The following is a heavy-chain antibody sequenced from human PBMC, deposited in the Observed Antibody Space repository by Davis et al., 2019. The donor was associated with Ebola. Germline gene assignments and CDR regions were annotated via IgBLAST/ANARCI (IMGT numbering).Heavy chain of an antibody. V-gene: IGHV4-4*07. D-gene: IGHD6-13*01. Sequence: PSETLSLTCTVSGGAISSYYWTWIRQPAGKGLEWIGTMFYSGSANYDPSLESRVAMSEDTSKNQISLKLSSVTAADTALYYCARSTGSAATGSLFYFDFWGQGTLVTVSS. J-gene: IGHJ4*02. CDR3: ARSTGSAATGSLFYFDF. CDR2: MFYSGSA. CDR1: GGAISSYY.